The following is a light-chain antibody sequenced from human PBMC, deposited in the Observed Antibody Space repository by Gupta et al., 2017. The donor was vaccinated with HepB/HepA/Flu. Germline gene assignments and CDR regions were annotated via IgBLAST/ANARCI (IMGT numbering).Light chain of an antibody. V-gene: IGKV1-5*03. Sequence: DIQMTQSPSTLSASVGDRVTTTCPASQSISSWLAWCQQKPGKAPKLLIYKASSLEAGVPSRFSGSGSGTEFTLTISSRQPDDFAAYYCQQYNSYPLTFGGGTKLEIK. CDR3: QQYNSYPLT. CDR1: QSISSW. CDR2: KAS. J-gene: IGKJ4*01.